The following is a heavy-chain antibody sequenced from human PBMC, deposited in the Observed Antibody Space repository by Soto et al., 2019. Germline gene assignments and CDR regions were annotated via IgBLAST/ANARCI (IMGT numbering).Heavy chain of an antibody. V-gene: IGHV4-39*07. CDR2: INDSGRT. CDR1: GGSISSSSYY. D-gene: IGHD3-10*01. J-gene: IGHJ4*02. Sequence: PSETLSLTCTVSGGSISSSSYYWGWIRQPPVKGLEGIGEINDSGRTNYNPSPKSRVTISVDTSKNQFSLKLSSATAADTAVYYCARGLRRDTMVRGVIPPKYYFDYWGQGTLVTVSS. CDR3: ARGLRRDTMVRGVIPPKYYFDY.